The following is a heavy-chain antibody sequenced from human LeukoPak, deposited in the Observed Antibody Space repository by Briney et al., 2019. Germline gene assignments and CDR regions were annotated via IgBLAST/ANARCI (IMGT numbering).Heavy chain of an antibody. V-gene: IGHV3-66*01. Sequence: GGSLRLSCAVSGFTVSNNYISWVRQAPGKGLEWVSVIYSGGATYYADSVRARFTISRDNAKNSLYLQMNSLRAEDTALYYCAGVYGSGSYYPRSGHDAFDIWGQGTMVTVSS. CDR3: AGVYGSGSYYPRSGHDAFDI. CDR2: IYSGGAT. D-gene: IGHD3-10*01. J-gene: IGHJ3*02. CDR1: GFTVSNNY.